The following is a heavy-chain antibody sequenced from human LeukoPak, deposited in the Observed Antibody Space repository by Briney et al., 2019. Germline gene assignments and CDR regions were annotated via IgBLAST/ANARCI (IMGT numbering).Heavy chain of an antibody. CDR2: IYYSGST. J-gene: IGHJ4*02. D-gene: IGHD1-26*01. V-gene: IGHV4-59*01. Sequence: SETLSLTCTVSGGSISSYYWSWIRQPPGKGLEWIAYIYYSGSTNYNPSLKSRVTISVDTSKNQFSLKLSSVTAADTAVYYCARGLMGATHIDFWGQGTLVTVSS. CDR3: ARGLMGATHIDF. CDR1: GGSISSYY.